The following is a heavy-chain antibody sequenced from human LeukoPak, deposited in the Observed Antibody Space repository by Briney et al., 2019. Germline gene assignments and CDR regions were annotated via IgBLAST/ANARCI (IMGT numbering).Heavy chain of an antibody. V-gene: IGHV4-34*01. CDR2: INHSGGT. Sequence: PSETLSLTCAVQGVSVNAYSWSWIRHSPGKGLGWIGEINHSGGTNYNPSLKSRATISVDTSENQFSLRVTSVTAADTAVYYCARIRCGHTDDRCYNYWGQGTLVTVSS. D-gene: IGHD2-8*01. J-gene: IGHJ4*02. CDR3: ARIRCGHTDDRCYNY. CDR1: GVSVNAYS.